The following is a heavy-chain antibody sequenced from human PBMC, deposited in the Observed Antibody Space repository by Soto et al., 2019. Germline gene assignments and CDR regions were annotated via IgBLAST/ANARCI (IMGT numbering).Heavy chain of an antibody. CDR1: GFTFSSYA. D-gene: IGHD2-2*01. CDR3: AKGGSTGRWPYYYGMDV. Sequence: EVQLLESGGGLVQPGGSLRLSCAASGFTFSSYAMSWVRQAPGKGLEWVAAISGSGGRTYYADSVKGRFTISRDNSKKTLYRQMNSLRAEDTAVYYCAKGGSTGRWPYYYGMDVWGKGTTVTVSS. V-gene: IGHV3-23*01. CDR2: ISGSGGRT. J-gene: IGHJ6*04.